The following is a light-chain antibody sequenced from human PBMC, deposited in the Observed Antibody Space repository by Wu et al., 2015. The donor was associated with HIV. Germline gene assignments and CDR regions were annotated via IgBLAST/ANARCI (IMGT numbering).Light chain of an antibody. CDR3: HQYGRSPPFT. Sequence: PGERATLSCRASQSVSSTYLAWYQQKPGQPPRLLIYGGSRRATGIPGRFSGSGSGTDFSLTISRLEPEDFAVYYCHQYGRSPPFTFGPGTKVDIK. CDR1: QSVSSTY. J-gene: IGKJ3*01. V-gene: IGKV3-20*01. CDR2: GGS.